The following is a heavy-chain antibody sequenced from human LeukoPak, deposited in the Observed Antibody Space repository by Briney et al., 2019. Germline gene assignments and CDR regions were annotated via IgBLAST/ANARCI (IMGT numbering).Heavy chain of an antibody. Sequence: GGSLRLSCAASGFTVSSNYMSWVRQAPGRGLEWVSVIYSGGDTYHADSVKGRFTVSRDSSKNTVYLQMNSLRVEDTAVYYCARGYTVGFDRWGQGTLVTVSS. D-gene: IGHD1-14*01. CDR2: IYSGGDT. V-gene: IGHV3-53*01. CDR3: ARGYTVGFDR. J-gene: IGHJ5*02. CDR1: GFTVSSNY.